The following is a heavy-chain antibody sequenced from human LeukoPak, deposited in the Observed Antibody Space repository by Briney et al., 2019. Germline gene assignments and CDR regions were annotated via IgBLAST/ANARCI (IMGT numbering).Heavy chain of an antibody. V-gene: IGHV4-4*07. CDR1: GGSISSYY. CDR2: IYTSGST. J-gene: IGHJ4*02. Sequence: PSETLSLTCTVYGGSISSYYWSWIRQPAGKGLEWIGRIYTSGSTNYNPSLKSRVTMSVDTSKNQFSLKLSSVTAADTAVYYCARDSSGWYEGNYFDYWGQGTLVTVSS. CDR3: ARDSSGWYEGNYFDY. D-gene: IGHD6-19*01.